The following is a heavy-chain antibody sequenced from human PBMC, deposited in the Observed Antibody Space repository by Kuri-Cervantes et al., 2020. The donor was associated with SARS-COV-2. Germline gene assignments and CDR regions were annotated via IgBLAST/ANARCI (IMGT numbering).Heavy chain of an antibody. CDR2: ISAYNGNT. CDR3: ARGGVEVVVAATPHYFDY. J-gene: IGHJ4*02. D-gene: IGHD2-15*01. Sequence: ASVKVSCKASGYTFTSYYMHWVRQAPGQGLEWMGWISAYNGNTNYAQKLQGRVTMTTDTSTSTAYMELRSLRSDDTAVYYCARGGVEVVVAATPHYFDYWGQGTLVTVSS. V-gene: IGHV1-18*04. CDR1: GYTFTSYY.